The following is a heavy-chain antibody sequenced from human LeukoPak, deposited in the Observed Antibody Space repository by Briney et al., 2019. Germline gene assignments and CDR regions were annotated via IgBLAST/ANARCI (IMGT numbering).Heavy chain of an antibody. Sequence: PSETLSLTCAVYGGSFSGYYWSWIRQPPGKGLEWIGEINHSGSTNYNPSLKSRVTISVDTSKNQFSLKLSSVTAADTAVYYCARRSGWPYYCYGMDVWGQGTTVTVSS. CDR1: GGSFSGYY. CDR3: ARRSGWPYYCYGMDV. J-gene: IGHJ6*02. V-gene: IGHV4-34*01. CDR2: INHSGST. D-gene: IGHD6-19*01.